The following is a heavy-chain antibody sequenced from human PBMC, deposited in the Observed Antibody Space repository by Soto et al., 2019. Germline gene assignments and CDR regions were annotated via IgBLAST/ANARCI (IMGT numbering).Heavy chain of an antibody. CDR1: GFTFSSYA. Sequence: AGGSLRLSCAASGFTFSSYAMHWVRQAPGKGLEWVAVISYDGSNKYYADSVKGRFTISRDNSKNTLYLQMNSLRAEDTAVYYCAAQRITMRHFDYWGQGTLVTVSS. J-gene: IGHJ4*02. CDR3: AAQRITMRHFDY. D-gene: IGHD3-22*01. V-gene: IGHV3-30-3*01. CDR2: ISYDGSNK.